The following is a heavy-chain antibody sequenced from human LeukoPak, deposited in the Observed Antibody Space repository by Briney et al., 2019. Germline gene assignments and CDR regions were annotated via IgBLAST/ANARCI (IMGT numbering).Heavy chain of an antibody. V-gene: IGHV3-48*01. CDR3: ARDYYDNSGYYHGGY. Sequence: GGSLRLSCAASGFTFSSYAMHWVRQAPGKGLEWVSYISTSSSSIEYADSVKGRFTISRDNAKNSLYLQMNSLRVEDTAVYYCARDYYDNSGYYHGGYWGQGTLVTVSP. CDR2: ISTSSSSI. D-gene: IGHD3-22*01. CDR1: GFTFSSYA. J-gene: IGHJ4*02.